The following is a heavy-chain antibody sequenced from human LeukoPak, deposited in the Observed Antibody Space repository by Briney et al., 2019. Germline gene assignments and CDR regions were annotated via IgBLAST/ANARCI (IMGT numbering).Heavy chain of an antibody. D-gene: IGHD2-2*02. CDR3: ARGQRPKYTCRWDNWFDP. CDR2: IRSSGNKI. J-gene: IGHJ5*02. CDR1: GFPFSSYE. V-gene: IGHV3-48*03. Sequence: GGSLRLSCAASGFPFSSYEMNWVRQAPGKRLQWVSYIRSSGNKIYYAASVKGRFTISRDNAKNSLYLQINSLRAEDTAVYYCARGQRPKYTCRWDNWFDPWGEGNQVTVPS.